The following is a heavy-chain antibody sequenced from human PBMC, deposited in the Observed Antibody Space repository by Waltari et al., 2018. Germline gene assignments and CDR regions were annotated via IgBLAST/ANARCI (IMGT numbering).Heavy chain of an antibody. Sequence: QLQLQESGPGPVKPSETLSLTCSVSGGSLAHPKHYWSWIRQPPGQGLEWIGTISYAGTTYTNPSLRSRLTMSRDTSKNQLSLTLGSTTAADTAVYYCATYIGASVGTAAFDVWGQGTMVTVSS. CDR1: GGSLAHPKHY. CDR3: ATYIGASVGTAAFDV. D-gene: IGHD5-12*01. CDR2: ISYAGTT. J-gene: IGHJ3*01. V-gene: IGHV4-39*01.